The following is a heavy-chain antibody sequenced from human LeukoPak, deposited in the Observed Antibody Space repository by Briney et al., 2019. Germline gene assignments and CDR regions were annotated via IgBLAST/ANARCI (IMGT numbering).Heavy chain of an antibody. J-gene: IGHJ4*02. CDR1: GFTFSSYS. Sequence: GGSLRLYCAASGFTFSSYSMNWVRQAPGKGLEWVSSISSSSSYIYYADSVKGRFTISRDNAKHSLYLQMNSLRAEDTAVYYCARDSSSSTRGWGQGTLVTVSS. V-gene: IGHV3-21*01. D-gene: IGHD6-13*01. CDR2: ISSSSSYI. CDR3: ARDSSSSTRG.